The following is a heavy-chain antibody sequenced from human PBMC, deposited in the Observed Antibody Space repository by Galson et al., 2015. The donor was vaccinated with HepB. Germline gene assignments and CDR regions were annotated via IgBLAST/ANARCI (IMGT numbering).Heavy chain of an antibody. CDR2: INPNSGGT. CDR3: ARGDVYIAAVPYYYYYGMDV. Sequence: SVKVSCKASGYTFTGYYMHWVRQAPGQGLEWMGRINPNSGGTNYAQKFQGRVTMTRDTSISTAYMELSRLRSDDTAVYYCARGDVYIAAVPYYYYYGMDVWGQGTTVTVSS. D-gene: IGHD6-13*01. V-gene: IGHV1-2*06. CDR1: GYTFTGYY. J-gene: IGHJ6*02.